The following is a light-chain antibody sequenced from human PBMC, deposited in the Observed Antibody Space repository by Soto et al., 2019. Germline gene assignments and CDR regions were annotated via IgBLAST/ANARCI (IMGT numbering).Light chain of an antibody. CDR1: SSDVGGYNY. CDR2: EVT. J-gene: IGLJ2*01. V-gene: IGLV2-8*01. CDR3: SSFAGGGNPVL. Sequence: QSALTQPPSASGSLGQSVTISCTGTSSDVGGYNYVSWHQQHPGKDPKRMIYEVTKRPSGVPDRFSGSKSGNTASLTVSGLQAEDEADYYCSSFAGGGNPVLFGGGTKLTVL.